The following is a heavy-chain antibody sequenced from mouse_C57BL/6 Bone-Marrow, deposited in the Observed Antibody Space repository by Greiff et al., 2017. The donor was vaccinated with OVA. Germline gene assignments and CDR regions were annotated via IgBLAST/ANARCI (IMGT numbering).Heavy chain of an antibody. J-gene: IGHJ3*01. Sequence: DVQLQESGGGLVQPGGSMKLSCVASGFTFSNYWMNWVRQSPEKGLEWVAQIRLKSDNYATHYAESVKGRFTISRDDSKSSVYLQMNNLRAEDTGIYYCTVLSTMVTTGFAYWGQGTLVTVSA. CDR2: IRLKSDNYAT. CDR1: GFTFSNYW. CDR3: TVLSTMVTTGFAY. V-gene: IGHV6-3*01. D-gene: IGHD2-2*01.